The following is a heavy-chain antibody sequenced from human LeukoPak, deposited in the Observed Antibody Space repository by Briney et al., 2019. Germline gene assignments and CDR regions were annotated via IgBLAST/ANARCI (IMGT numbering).Heavy chain of an antibody. CDR2: ISGSSSTI. Sequence: PGGSLRLSCAASGFTFSSSGMNWVRQAPGKGLEWVSYISGSSSTIYYADSVKGRFTISRDNAKNSLYLQMNSVRDEDTAVYYCARDWGLAGYVLDHWGQGTLVTVSS. J-gene: IGHJ4*02. CDR1: GFTFSSSG. CDR3: ARDWGLAGYVLDH. V-gene: IGHV3-48*02. D-gene: IGHD3-16*01.